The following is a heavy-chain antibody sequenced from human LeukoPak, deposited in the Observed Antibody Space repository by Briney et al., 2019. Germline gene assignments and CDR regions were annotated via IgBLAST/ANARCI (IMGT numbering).Heavy chain of an antibody. D-gene: IGHD6-13*01. J-gene: IGHJ3*02. Sequence: PGGSLRLSCAASGFTFSDYYMSWIRQAPGKGLEWVSYISSSGSTIYYADSVKGRFTISRDNAKNSLYLQMNSLRAEDTAVYYCGGASSSFPDDAFDIWGQGTMVTVSS. CDR1: GFTFSDYY. CDR2: ISSSGSTI. V-gene: IGHV3-11*01. CDR3: GGASSSFPDDAFDI.